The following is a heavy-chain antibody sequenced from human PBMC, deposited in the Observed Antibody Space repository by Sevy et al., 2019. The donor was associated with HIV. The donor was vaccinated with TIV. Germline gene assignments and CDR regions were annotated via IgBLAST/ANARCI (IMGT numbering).Heavy chain of an antibody. CDR2: IKSKTDGGTT. J-gene: IGHJ4*02. CDR3: TTEITMIVVVSKGNY. V-gene: IGHV3-15*01. CDR1: GFTFSNAW. D-gene: IGHD3-22*01. Sequence: GGSLRLSCAASGFTFSNAWMSWVRQAPGKGLEWVGRIKSKTDGGTTDYAAPVKGRFTISRDDSKNTLYLQMNSLKIEDTAVYYCTTEITMIVVVSKGNYWGQGALVTVSS.